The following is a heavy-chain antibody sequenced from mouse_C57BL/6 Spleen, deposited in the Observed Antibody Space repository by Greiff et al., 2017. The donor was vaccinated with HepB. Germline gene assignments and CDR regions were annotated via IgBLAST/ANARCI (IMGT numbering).Heavy chain of an antibody. V-gene: IGHV1-26*01. Sequence: EVKLQQSGPELVKPGASVKISCKASGYTFTDYYMNWVKQSHGKSLEWIGDINPNNGGTSYNQKFKGKATLTVDKSSSTAYMELRSLTSEDSAVYYCARFDDYDGHAMDYWGQGTSVTVSS. CDR2: INPNNGGT. CDR1: GYTFTDYY. CDR3: ARFDDYDGHAMDY. D-gene: IGHD2-4*01. J-gene: IGHJ4*01.